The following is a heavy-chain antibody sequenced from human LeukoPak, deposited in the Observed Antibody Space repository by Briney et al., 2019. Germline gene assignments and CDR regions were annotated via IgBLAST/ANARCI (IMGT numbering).Heavy chain of an antibody. CDR3: ARSPKAYYGSGSYSD. D-gene: IGHD3-10*01. CDR2: IYPGDSDT. CDR1: GYSFTSYW. Sequence: GESLKISCKGSGYSFTSYWIGWVRQMPGKGLEWMGIIYPGDSDTRYSPSFQGPVTISADKSISTAYLQWSSLKASDTAMSYSARSPKAYYGSGSYSDWGQGTLVTVSS. J-gene: IGHJ4*02. V-gene: IGHV5-51*01.